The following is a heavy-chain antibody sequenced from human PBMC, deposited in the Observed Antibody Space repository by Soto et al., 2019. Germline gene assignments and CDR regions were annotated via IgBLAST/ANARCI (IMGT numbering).Heavy chain of an antibody. CDR1: GFTFSSSA. D-gene: IGHD3-10*01. Sequence: SVKVSCKTSGFTFSSSAVHWVRQARGQRLEWMGWIDVGSANTKYAQMLQERVTISRDISASTAYMELSSLRSEDTAVYYCAHYYYGSGSYDYWGQGTLVTVSS. CDR2: IDVGSANT. V-gene: IGHV1-58*01. CDR3: AHYYYGSGSYDY. J-gene: IGHJ4*02.